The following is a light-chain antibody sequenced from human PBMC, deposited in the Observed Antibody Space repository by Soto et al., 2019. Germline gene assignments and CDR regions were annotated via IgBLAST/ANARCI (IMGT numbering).Light chain of an antibody. CDR1: STDVGGYNA. J-gene: IGLJ1*01. V-gene: IGLV2-14*01. Sequence: QSALSQPASVSGSPGQTITISCTGTSTDVGGYNAVSWYQHHPGKATKLIIYEVTHRPSGVSDRFSASKSGNTASLTISGLQAEDEADYYCNSFRVSHLYVFGTGTKLTVL. CDR2: EVT. CDR3: NSFRVSHLYV.